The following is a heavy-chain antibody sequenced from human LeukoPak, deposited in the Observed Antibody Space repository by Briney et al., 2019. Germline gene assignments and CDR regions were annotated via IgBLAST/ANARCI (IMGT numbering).Heavy chain of an antibody. CDR2: IIPILGIA. D-gene: IGHD5-18*01. V-gene: IGHV1-69*04. J-gene: IGHJ4*02. CDR1: GGTFSSYA. CDR3: ARLSNTAMVTGGY. Sequence: SVKVSCKASGGTFSSYAISWVRQAPGQGLEWMGRIIPILGIANYAQKFQGRVTITADKSTSTAYMELSSLRSEDTAVYYCARLSNTAMVTGGYWGQGTLVTVSS.